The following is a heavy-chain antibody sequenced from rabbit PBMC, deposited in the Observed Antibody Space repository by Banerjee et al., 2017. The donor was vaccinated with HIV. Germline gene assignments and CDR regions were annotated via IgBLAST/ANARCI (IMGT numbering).Heavy chain of an antibody. V-gene: IGHV1S45*01. CDR2: INTSTGNT. J-gene: IGHJ4*01. D-gene: IGHD7-1*01. CDR1: GFSFSYKYV. CDR3: ARDAGGDGYSNDL. Sequence: QEQLEESGGDLVKPEGSLTLTCTASGFSFSYKYVMCWVRQAPGKGLEWIACINTSTGNTVYATWAKGRFTISKTSSTTVTLQMTSLTAADTATYFCARDAGGDGYSNDLWGQGTLVTVS.